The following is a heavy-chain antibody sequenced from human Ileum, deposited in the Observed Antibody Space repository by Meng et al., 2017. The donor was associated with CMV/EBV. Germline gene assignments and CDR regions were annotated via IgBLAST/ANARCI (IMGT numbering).Heavy chain of an antibody. J-gene: IGHJ4*02. CDR2: ISYDGGNK. Sequence: GESLKISCAASGFTFSSYALHWVRQAPGKGLERVAVISYDGGNKYYADSVKGRSTISRDKSKNTLYLQMNSLRTADTAVYYCARDSCSSSSCSKQFDYWGQGTLVTVSS. V-gene: IGHV3-30-3*01. CDR3: ARDSCSSSSCSKQFDY. D-gene: IGHD2-2*01. CDR1: GFTFSSYA.